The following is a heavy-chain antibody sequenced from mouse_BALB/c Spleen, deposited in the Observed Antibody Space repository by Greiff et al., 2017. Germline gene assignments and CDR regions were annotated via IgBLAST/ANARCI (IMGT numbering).Heavy chain of an antibody. CDR1: GYTFTSYW. V-gene: IGHV1-87*01. Sequence: QVQLQQSGAELARPGASVKLSCKASGYTFTSYWMQWVKQRPGQGLEWIGAIYPGDGDTRYTQKFKGKATLTADKSSSTAYMQLSSLASEDSAVYYCARGGSRYLDYWGQGTTLTVSS. CDR3: ARGGSRYLDY. D-gene: IGHD1-1*01. CDR2: IYPGDGDT. J-gene: IGHJ2*01.